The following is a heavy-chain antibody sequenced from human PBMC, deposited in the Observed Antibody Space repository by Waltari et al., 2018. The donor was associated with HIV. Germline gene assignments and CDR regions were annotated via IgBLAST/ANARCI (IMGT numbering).Heavy chain of an antibody. D-gene: IGHD6-13*01. V-gene: IGHV3-33*01. CDR1: GFTPSSYG. Sequence: QVQLVESGGGVVQPGRSLRLSCAKSGFTPSSYGMHWVRQAPGEGLGWVTVRWYDGSKKYYADAWKGRFTISRDNSKNTLYLQMNSLRIEDTAVYYCARKYSSSWGAPFDYWGQGTLVTVSS. CDR3: ARKYSSSWGAPFDY. J-gene: IGHJ4*02. CDR2: RWYDGSKK.